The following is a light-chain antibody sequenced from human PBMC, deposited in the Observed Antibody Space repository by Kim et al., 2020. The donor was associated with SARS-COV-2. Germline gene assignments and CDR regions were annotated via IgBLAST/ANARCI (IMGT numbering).Light chain of an antibody. V-gene: IGLV3-19*01. CDR3: NSRDSSGNHV. CDR2: GKN. Sequence: SSELTQDPAVSVALGHTVRITCQGDSLRSYYASWYQQKPGQAPVLVIYGKNNRPSGIPDRFSGSSSGNTASLTITGAQAEDEADYYCNSRDSSGNHVFGT. CDR1: SLRSYY. J-gene: IGLJ1*01.